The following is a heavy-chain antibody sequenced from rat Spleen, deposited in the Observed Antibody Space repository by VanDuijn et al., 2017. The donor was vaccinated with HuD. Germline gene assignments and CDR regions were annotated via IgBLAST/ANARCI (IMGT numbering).Heavy chain of an antibody. CDR3: VRERVPGFAFYFDY. CDR1: GFSLSNYG. V-gene: IGHV2S8*01. D-gene: IGHD1-4*01. CDR2: ISSGGTT. Sequence: QVQLKESGPGLVQPSQTLSLTCTVSGFSLSNYGVLWVRQPPGKGLEWIAAISSGGTTYYSSALKSRLIISRDTSKSQVFLKMNSLQTEDTAIYFCVRERVPGFAFYFDYWGQGVMVTVSS. J-gene: IGHJ2*01.